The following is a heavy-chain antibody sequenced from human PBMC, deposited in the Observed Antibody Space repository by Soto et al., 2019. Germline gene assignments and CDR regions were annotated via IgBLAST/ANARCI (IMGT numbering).Heavy chain of an antibody. J-gene: IGHJ4*02. CDR1: GFTFISYA. V-gene: IGHV3-23*01. D-gene: IGHD6-13*01. Sequence: GGSVRLSCAASGFTFISYAMSWVRQAPGKGLEWVSAISGSGGSTYYADSVKGRFTISRDNSKNTLYLQMNSLRAEDTAVYYCAKDPFGYSSNYYFDYWGQGTLVTVSS. CDR3: AKDPFGYSSNYYFDY. CDR2: ISGSGGST.